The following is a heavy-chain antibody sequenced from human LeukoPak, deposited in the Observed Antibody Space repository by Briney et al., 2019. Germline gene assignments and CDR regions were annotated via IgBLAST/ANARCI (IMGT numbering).Heavy chain of an antibody. CDR2: ISKSDSYI. CDR3: ARGDGYNYYYYGMDV. Sequence: GGSLRLSCAASGFTFSSYSMNWVRQAPGKGLEWVSSISKSDSYIYYADSVKGRFTISRDNAKNSLYLQLNSLRAEDSAVYYCARGDGYNYYYYGMDVWGQGTTVTVSS. D-gene: IGHD5-24*01. J-gene: IGHJ6*02. V-gene: IGHV3-21*06. CDR1: GFTFSSYS.